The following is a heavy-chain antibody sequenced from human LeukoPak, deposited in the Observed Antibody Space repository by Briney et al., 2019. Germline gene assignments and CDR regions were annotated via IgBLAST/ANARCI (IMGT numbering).Heavy chain of an antibody. CDR3: ARDRPDYCGGDCYSDAFDI. Sequence: SETLSLTCTVSGGSISSYYWSWIRQPPGKGLEWIGYIYYSGSTNYNPSLKSRVTISVDTSKNQFSLKLSSMTAADTAVYYCARDRPDYCGGDCYSDAFDIWGQGTMVTVSS. D-gene: IGHD2-21*02. V-gene: IGHV4-59*01. J-gene: IGHJ3*02. CDR2: IYYSGST. CDR1: GGSISSYY.